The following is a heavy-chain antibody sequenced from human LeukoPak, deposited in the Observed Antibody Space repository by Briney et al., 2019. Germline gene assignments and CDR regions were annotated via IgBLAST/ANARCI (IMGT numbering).Heavy chain of an antibody. CDR1: GFTFSSYS. CDR2: ISSSSSYI. V-gene: IGHV3-21*01. J-gene: IGHJ4*02. Sequence: PGGSLILSCAASGFTFSSYSMNWVRQAPGKGLEWVSSISSSSSYIYYADSVKGRFTISRDNAKNSLYLQMNSLRAEDTAVYYCARDRSEWPFDYWGQGTLVTVSS. D-gene: IGHD3-3*01. CDR3: ARDRSEWPFDY.